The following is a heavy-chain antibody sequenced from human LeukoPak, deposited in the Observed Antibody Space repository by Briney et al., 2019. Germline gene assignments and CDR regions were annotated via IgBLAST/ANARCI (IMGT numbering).Heavy chain of an antibody. CDR2: INQDGSEK. J-gene: IGHJ4*02. CDR3: ANNRASLDY. Sequence: GGSLRLSCAASGFTFSNSGMSWVRQDPGKGLEWVANINQDGSEKNCVYSVKGRFTISRDNAKNSLYLQMNSLRAEDTAVYYCANNRASLDYWGQGTLVTVSS. D-gene: IGHD2/OR15-2a*01. V-gene: IGHV3-7*02. CDR1: GFTFSNSG.